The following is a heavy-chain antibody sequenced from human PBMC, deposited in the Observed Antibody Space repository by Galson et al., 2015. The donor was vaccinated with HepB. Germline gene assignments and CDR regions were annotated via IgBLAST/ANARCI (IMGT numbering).Heavy chain of an antibody. V-gene: IGHV4-4*02. J-gene: IGHJ3*01. CDR3: ARGWGAVARRAFDV. CDR2: MYHSGST. CDR1: GGSISSSHW. D-gene: IGHD6-19*01. Sequence: TLSLTCGVSGGSISSSHWWNWVRQPPGKGLEWIGEMYHSGSTNNNASLKSRVALSVDKSKNHFSLKLSSVTAADTAGYYCARGWGAVARRAFDVWGQGTMVTVSS.